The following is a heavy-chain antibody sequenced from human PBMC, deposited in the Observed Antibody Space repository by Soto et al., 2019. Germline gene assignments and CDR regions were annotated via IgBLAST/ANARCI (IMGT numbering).Heavy chain of an antibody. D-gene: IGHD3-3*01. CDR3: AREYDFWSGYVY. Sequence: SETLSLTCTVSGGSISSDDYYWSWIRQPPGKGLEWIGYIYYSGSTYYNPSLKSRVTISVDTSKNHFSLKLSSVTAADTAVYYCAREYDFWSGYVYRGQGPLVTVSS. CDR1: GGSISSDDYY. CDR2: IYYSGST. V-gene: IGHV4-30-4*01. J-gene: IGHJ4*02.